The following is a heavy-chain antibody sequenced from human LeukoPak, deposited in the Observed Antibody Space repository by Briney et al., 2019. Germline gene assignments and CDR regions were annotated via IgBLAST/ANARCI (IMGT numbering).Heavy chain of an antibody. V-gene: IGHV3-23*01. CDR3: TNGLDF. J-gene: IGHJ4*02. Sequence: GGSLRLSCAAFGFIFSADAMSWVRQVPGKGLEWVSGISGSGERTYYGDSVKGRFSISRDNSKNTLFLQMNSLTVEDTALYYCTNGLDFWGQGTLVTVSS. CDR2: ISGSGERT. CDR1: GFIFSADA.